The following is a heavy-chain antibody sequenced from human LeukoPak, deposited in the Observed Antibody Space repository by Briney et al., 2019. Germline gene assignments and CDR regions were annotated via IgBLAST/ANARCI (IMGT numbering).Heavy chain of an antibody. Sequence: NPSETLSLTCAVYGGSFSGYYWSWIRQPPGKGLEWIGEINHSGSTNYNPSLKSRVTISVDTSKNQFSLKLSSVTAADTAVYYCARQYVLLWFGDPRGDVWGKGTTVTISS. J-gene: IGHJ6*04. V-gene: IGHV4-34*01. CDR2: INHSGST. D-gene: IGHD3-10*01. CDR1: GGSFSGYY. CDR3: ARQYVLLWFGDPRGDV.